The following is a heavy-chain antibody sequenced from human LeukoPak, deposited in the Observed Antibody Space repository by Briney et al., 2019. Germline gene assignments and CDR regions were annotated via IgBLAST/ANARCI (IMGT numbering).Heavy chain of an antibody. CDR2: TYPGDSDT. D-gene: IGHD3-22*01. CDR1: GYSFTTYW. CDR3: ARPAMIGAFHGFDI. Sequence: GESLKIFCKVSGYSFTTYWIGWVRQMPGKGLEWMGITYPGDSDTRYSPSFQGQVTISADKSIGTAYLQWSSLKASDTAMYYCARPAMIGAFHGFDIWGQGTMVTVSS. V-gene: IGHV5-51*01. J-gene: IGHJ3*02.